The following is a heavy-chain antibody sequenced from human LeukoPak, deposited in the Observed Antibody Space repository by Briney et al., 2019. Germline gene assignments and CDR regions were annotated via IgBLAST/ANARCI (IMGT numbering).Heavy chain of an antibody. D-gene: IGHD4-17*01. J-gene: IGHJ4*02. Sequence: GGSLRLSCAASGFTFSSYSMSWVRQAPGKGLDWVSSISSSSSTIYYADSVKGRFTISRDNAKNSLYLQMNSLRAEDTAVYYCARDWGDDYGDYGDYWGQGTLVTVSS. V-gene: IGHV3-21*01. CDR3: ARDWGDDYGDYGDY. CDR1: GFTFSSYS. CDR2: ISSSSSTI.